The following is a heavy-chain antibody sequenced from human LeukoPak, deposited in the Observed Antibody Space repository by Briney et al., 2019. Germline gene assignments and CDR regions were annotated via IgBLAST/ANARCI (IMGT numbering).Heavy chain of an antibody. CDR3: AKDIQGIAAAGTS. Sequence: GGSLRLSCAASGFTFSSYGMHWVRQAPGKGLEWVAFIRYDGSNKYYADSVKGRFTISRDNSKNTLYLQMNSLRAEDTAVYYCAKDIQGIAAAGTSWGQGTLVTVAS. V-gene: IGHV3-30*02. D-gene: IGHD6-13*01. CDR1: GFTFSSYG. J-gene: IGHJ4*02. CDR2: IRYDGSNK.